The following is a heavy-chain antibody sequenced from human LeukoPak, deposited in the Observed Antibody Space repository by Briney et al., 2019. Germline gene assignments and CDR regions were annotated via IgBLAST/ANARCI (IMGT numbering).Heavy chain of an antibody. CDR2: ISGSGGST. CDR1: GFTFSSYA. J-gene: IGHJ4*02. D-gene: IGHD6-13*01. Sequence: AGGSLRLSCAVSGFTFSSYAMSWVRQAPGKGLEWVSAISGSGGSTYYADSVKGRFTISRDNSKNTLYLQVNSLRAEDTAVYYCAKGSLSSSWYALLDYWGQGTLVTVSS. CDR3: AKGSLSSSWYALLDY. V-gene: IGHV3-23*01.